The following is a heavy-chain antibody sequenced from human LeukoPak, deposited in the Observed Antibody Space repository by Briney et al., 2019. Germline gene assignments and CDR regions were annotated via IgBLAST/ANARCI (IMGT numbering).Heavy chain of an antibody. J-gene: IGHJ3*02. D-gene: IGHD1-1*01. Sequence: GGSLRLSCAASGFTFSNAWMSWVRQAPGKGLEWLSGISASGDVTFHADRVKGRFAISRDNSKNTLYLQMTGLRAGDTAEYYCAKSLFPSATGTGRAFHIWGQGTMVTVSS. CDR3: AKSLFPSATGTGRAFHI. V-gene: IGHV3-23*01. CDR1: GFTFSNAW. CDR2: ISASGDVT.